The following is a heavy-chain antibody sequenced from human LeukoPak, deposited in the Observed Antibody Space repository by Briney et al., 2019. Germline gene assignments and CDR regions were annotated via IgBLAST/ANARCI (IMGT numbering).Heavy chain of an antibody. Sequence: GGSLRLSCAASGYTFSSYAMHWVRQAPGKGLEWVAVISYDGSNKYYADSVKGRFTISRDNSKNTLYLQMNSLRAEDTAVYYCARDGKTFSWFGEVNYWGQGTLVTVSS. CDR2: ISYDGSNK. J-gene: IGHJ4*02. CDR3: ARDGKTFSWFGEVNY. V-gene: IGHV3-30*04. D-gene: IGHD3-10*01. CDR1: GYTFSSYA.